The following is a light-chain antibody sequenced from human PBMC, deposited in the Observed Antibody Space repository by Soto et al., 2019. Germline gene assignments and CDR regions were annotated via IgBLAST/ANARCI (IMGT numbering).Light chain of an antibody. CDR3: QQANSFPFT. V-gene: IGKV1-39*01. Sequence: VQMTQSPSSLSASVGDRVTITCRASQSISSYLNWYQQKPGKAPKLLIYAASSLQSGVPSRFSGSGSGTDFTLTISSLQPEDFATYYCQQANSFPFTFGQGTRLEL. J-gene: IGKJ5*01. CDR2: AAS. CDR1: QSISSY.